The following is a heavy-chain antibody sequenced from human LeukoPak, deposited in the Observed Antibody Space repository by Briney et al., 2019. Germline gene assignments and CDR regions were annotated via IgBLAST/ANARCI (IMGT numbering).Heavy chain of an antibody. Sequence: GGSLRLSCAASGFSFSTYAMSWVRQAPGKGMEWVSAISGSGDITQYADSVKGRFTISRDNSKNTLYLQMNSLRAEDTAVYYCAKGPPFDYWGQGTLVSVSS. J-gene: IGHJ4*02. CDR1: GFSFSTYA. CDR3: AKGPPFDY. V-gene: IGHV3-23*01. CDR2: ISGSGDIT.